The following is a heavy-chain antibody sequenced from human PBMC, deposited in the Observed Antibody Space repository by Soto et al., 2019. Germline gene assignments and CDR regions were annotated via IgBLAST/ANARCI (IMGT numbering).Heavy chain of an antibody. CDR3: VRGNYEKSIDY. D-gene: IGHD3-16*01. CDR1: GFTFSSYA. J-gene: IGHJ4*02. V-gene: IGHV3-23*01. CDR2: ISGSGTTA. Sequence: GGSLRLSCAASGFTFSSYAMSWVRQAPGKGLEWVSAISGSGTTAYYADSVKGRFIFSRDNPKNTMYLQMNSLRAEDSGIYFCVRGNYEKSIDYWGQGTRVTVSS.